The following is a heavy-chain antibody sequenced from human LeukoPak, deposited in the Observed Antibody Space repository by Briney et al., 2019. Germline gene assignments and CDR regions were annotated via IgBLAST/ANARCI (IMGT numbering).Heavy chain of an antibody. CDR1: GGSINGYY. Sequence: SETLSLTCTVSGGSINGYYWNWIRQPAGKGLEWIGRIYTSGSTNYNPSLKSRVTISVDTSKNQFSLKLSSVTAADTAVYYCARVRSSTSPYPPLLYYYYGMDVWGQGTTVTVSS. J-gene: IGHJ6*02. CDR2: IYTSGST. V-gene: IGHV4-4*07. D-gene: IGHD2-2*01. CDR3: ARVRSSTSPYPPLLYYYYGMDV.